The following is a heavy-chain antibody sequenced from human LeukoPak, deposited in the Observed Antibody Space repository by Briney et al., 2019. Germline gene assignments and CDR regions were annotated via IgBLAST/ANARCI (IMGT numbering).Heavy chain of an antibody. CDR2: IWYDGSNK. V-gene: IGHV3-33*08. Sequence: GGSLRLSCAAYRFIFSSYGMHWVRQAPGKGLEWVAVIWYDGSNKYYADSVQGRFTISRDNSKNTLYLQMNSLRAEDTAVYYCARGHYGMGVWGQGTTVTVSS. CDR1: RFIFSSYG. J-gene: IGHJ6*02. CDR3: ARGHYGMGV.